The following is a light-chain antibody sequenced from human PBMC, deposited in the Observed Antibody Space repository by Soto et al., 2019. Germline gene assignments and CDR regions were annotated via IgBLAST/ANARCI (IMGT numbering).Light chain of an antibody. Sequence: IFLTQSPGTLSLSPGERANLACTASQRVDDSHLAWYQLRPGQAPRLLIYGASARATGIPDRFSGSASGTDFSLTIRGLKPEDFAVYYCHQYRMSPNTFGQGTRLEI. J-gene: IGKJ5*01. CDR1: QRVDDSH. CDR3: HQYRMSPNT. CDR2: GAS. V-gene: IGKV3-20*01.